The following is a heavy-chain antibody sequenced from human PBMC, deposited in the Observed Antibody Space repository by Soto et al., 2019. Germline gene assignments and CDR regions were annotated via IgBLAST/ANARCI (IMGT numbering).Heavy chain of an antibody. CDR2: IYWDDDK. CDR3: AHRAGGWFDR. J-gene: IGHJ5*02. CDR1: GFSLSTSGVG. V-gene: IGHV2-5*02. Sequence: QITLKESGPTLVKPTQTVTLTCAFSGFSLSTSGVGVGWIRQPPGKALDWLALIYWDDDKHYSPSLKSRLNITKDTSKSQVVLTMTNMDPVDTATYYCAHRAGGWFDRWGQGAPVTVSS.